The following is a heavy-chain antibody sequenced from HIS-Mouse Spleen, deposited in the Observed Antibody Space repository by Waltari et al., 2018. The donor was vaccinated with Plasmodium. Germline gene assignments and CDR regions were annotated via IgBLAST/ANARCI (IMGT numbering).Heavy chain of an antibody. D-gene: IGHD6-13*01. V-gene: IGHV1-2*02. CDR2: INPKSGGT. CDR1: GYTFTGYY. CDR3: ARVLGYKAAAGTFVEYFQH. Sequence: QVQLVQSGAEVKKPGASVKVSCKASGYTFTGYYMHWVRQAPGQGLEWMGWINPKSGGTNYAQKFQGRVTMTRDTSISTAYMELSRLRSDDTAVYYCARVLGYKAAAGTFVEYFQHWGQGTLVTVSS. J-gene: IGHJ1*01.